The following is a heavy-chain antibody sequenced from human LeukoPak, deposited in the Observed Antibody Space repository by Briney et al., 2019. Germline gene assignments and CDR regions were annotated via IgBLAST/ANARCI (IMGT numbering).Heavy chain of an antibody. CDR2: FDPEDGET. V-gene: IGHV1-24*01. CDR1: GYTLTELS. CDR3: ATVGYYYDIVGY. J-gene: IGHJ4*02. D-gene: IGHD3-22*01. Sequence: ASVKVSCKVSGYTLTELSMHWVRQAPGKGLEWMGGFDPEDGETIYAQKFQGRVTMTEDTSTDTAYMELSSLRSEDTAVYYCATVGYYYDIVGYWGQGTLVTVSS.